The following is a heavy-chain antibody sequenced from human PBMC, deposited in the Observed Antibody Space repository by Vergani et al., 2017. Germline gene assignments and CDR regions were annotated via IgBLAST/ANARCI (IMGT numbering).Heavy chain of an antibody. V-gene: IGHV3-23*01. J-gene: IGHJ6*02. D-gene: IGHD3-9*01. CDR1: GFTFSSYA. CDR2: ISGSGGNT. CDR3: VKEISYYDTLTAYYGMDV. Sequence: EVQLLESGGGLVQPGGSLRLSCAASGFTFSSYAMSWVRQAPGKGLQWVSGISGSGGNTFYADSVKGRFTISRDNSKNTLYLQMSSLRAEDTAVYFCVKEISYYDTLTAYYGMDVWGQGTTVTVSS.